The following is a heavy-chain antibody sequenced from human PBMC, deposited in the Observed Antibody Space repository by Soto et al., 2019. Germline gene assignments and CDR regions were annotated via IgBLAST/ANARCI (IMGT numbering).Heavy chain of an antibody. CDR2: INYSGST. Sequence: PSETLSLTYAVSGGSFSVYYWGWVRQPPGKGLEWVGEINYSGSTNYNPSLKRRVTISVDTSKNQVSLKVTSVTAADTAMYYCARRNYFYALDVWGQGTTVTSP. J-gene: IGHJ6*02. V-gene: IGHV4-34*01. CDR1: GGSFSVYY. CDR3: ARRNYFYALDV.